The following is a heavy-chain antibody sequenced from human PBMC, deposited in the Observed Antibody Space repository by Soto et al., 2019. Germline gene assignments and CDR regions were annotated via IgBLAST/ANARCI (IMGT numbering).Heavy chain of an antibody. CDR3: ATGYSYGYNYFDY. V-gene: IGHV1-3*01. D-gene: IGHD5-18*01. CDR1: GYTFTSYA. J-gene: IGHJ4*02. Sequence: GASVKVSCKASGYTFTSYAMNWLRQAPGQRLEWMGWINAGNGNTKYSQKFQGRVTITRDTSASTAYMELRSLRSDDTAVYYCATGYSYGYNYFDYWGQGTLVTVSS. CDR2: INAGNGNT.